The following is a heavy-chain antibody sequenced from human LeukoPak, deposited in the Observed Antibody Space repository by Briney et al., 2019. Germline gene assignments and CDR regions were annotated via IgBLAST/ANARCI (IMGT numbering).Heavy chain of an antibody. CDR1: GGSISSSSYY. CDR3: ARDTIVAAGYHMDV. CDR2: IYYSGST. D-gene: IGHD6-13*01. V-gene: IGHV4-39*07. Sequence: SETLSLTCTVSGGSISSSSYYWGWIRQPPGKGLEWIGSIYYSGSTYYNPSLKSRVTLSVDTSKNQFSLRLNSVTAADTAVYYCARDTIVAAGYHMDVWGQGTTVTVSS. J-gene: IGHJ6*02.